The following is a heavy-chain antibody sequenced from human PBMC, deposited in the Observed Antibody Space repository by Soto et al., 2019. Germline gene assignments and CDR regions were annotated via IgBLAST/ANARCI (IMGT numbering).Heavy chain of an antibody. CDR2: INPNNGVT. V-gene: IGHV1-2*02. J-gene: IGHJ5*02. CDR1: YYFFTGYN. D-gene: IGHD2-2*01. Sequence: ASAKFSCKEYYYFFTGYNRHWVRQAHGDGLEWMGWINPNNGVTNYARKFQGRVTITMXXSXNTAXWELRRLTSDDTAVYYCATILRSSTSRGSDFDPWGQGTQVTVSS. CDR3: ATILRSSTSRGSDFDP.